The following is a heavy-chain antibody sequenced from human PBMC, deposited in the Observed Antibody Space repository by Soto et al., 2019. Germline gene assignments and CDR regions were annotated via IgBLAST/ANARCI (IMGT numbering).Heavy chain of an antibody. V-gene: IGHV2-5*02. CDR1: GFSLITSGVG. CDR3: AHIVTGCFT. Sequence: QITLKESGPTLVKPTQTLTLTCTISGFSLITSGVGVGWIRPPPGEALEWLALIYWDDDKRDSPSLESRLTTTKDTSKTPVVLTMTNMDPVATATYCCAHIVTGCFTWGRGALVTVSS. D-gene: IGHD3-10*01. J-gene: IGHJ5*02. CDR2: IYWDDDK.